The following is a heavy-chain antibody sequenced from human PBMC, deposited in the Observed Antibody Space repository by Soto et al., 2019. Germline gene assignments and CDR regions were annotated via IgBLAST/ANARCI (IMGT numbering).Heavy chain of an antibody. CDR2: IRDSGSIV. V-gene: IGHV3-48*01. CDR1: GFTFNSYS. D-gene: IGHD2-21*02. CDR3: AKVSSAWYSGFFDL. Sequence: GGSLRLSCVASGFTFNSYSMNWVRQAPGKGLEWVSYIRDSGSIVYYADSVQGRFSISRDNSMNTLYLQMNTLRAEDTAVYYCAKVSSAWYSGFFDLWGQGTLVTVSS. J-gene: IGHJ4*02.